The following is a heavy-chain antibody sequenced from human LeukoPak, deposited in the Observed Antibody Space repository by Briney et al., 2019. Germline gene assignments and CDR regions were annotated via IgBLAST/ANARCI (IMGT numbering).Heavy chain of an antibody. V-gene: IGHV4-34*01. D-gene: IGHD2-2*02. J-gene: IGHJ6*02. Sequence: SETLSLTCAVYGGSFSGYYWSWIRQPPGKGLEWIGEINHSGSTNYNPSLKGRVTISVDTSKNQFSLKLSSVTAADTAVYYCARGKWACSSTSCYKAYYYGMDVWGQGTTVTVSS. CDR3: ARGKWACSSTSCYKAYYYGMDV. CDR2: INHSGST. CDR1: GGSFSGYY.